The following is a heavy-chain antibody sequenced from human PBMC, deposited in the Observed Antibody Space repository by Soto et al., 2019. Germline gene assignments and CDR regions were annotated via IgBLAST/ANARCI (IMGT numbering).Heavy chain of an antibody. CDR3: AKDLPPDIVGASTSDY. V-gene: IGHV3-30*18. CDR1: GFTFSSYG. CDR2: ISYDGSNK. J-gene: IGHJ4*02. D-gene: IGHD1-26*01. Sequence: GGSLRLSCAASGFTFSSYGMHWVRQAPGKGLEWVAVISYDGSNKYYADSVKGRFTISRDNSKNTLYLQMNSLRAEDTAVYYCAKDLPPDIVGASTSDYWGQGTLVTVSS.